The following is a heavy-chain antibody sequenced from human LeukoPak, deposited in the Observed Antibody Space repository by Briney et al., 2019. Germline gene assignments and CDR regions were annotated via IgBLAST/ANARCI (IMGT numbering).Heavy chain of an antibody. V-gene: IGHV4-34*01. CDR3: ARASGSYGSGSYYYYGMDV. CDR1: DGSFSGYY. D-gene: IGHD3-10*01. J-gene: IGHJ6*04. Sequence: SETLSLTCAVYDGSFSGYYWSWIRQPPGKGLEWIGEINHSGSTNYNPSLKSRVNMSVDTSKNQISLKLSSVTAADTAVYYCARASGSYGSGSYYYYGMDVWGKGTTVTVS. CDR2: INHSGST.